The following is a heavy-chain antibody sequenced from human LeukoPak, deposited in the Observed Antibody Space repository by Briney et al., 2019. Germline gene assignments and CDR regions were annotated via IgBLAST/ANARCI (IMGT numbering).Heavy chain of an antibody. CDR2: INSDGINT. Sequence: GGSLRLSCAASGFTFSNYWMHWVRQAPGKGLVWVSRINSDGINTSYADSVKGRFTISRDNAKNTLNLQMNSLRAEDTAVYYCARDYYDSSDDAFEFWGQGTMVTVSS. CDR1: GFTFSNYW. V-gene: IGHV3-74*01. D-gene: IGHD3-22*01. CDR3: ARDYYDSSDDAFEF. J-gene: IGHJ3*01.